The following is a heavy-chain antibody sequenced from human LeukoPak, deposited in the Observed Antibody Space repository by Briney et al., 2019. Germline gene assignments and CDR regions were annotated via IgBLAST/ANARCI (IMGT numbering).Heavy chain of an antibody. J-gene: IGHJ6*03. CDR1: GFTFSSYG. CDR3: TKAASKRTDYGDYAFYYYMDV. V-gene: IGHV3-30*02. D-gene: IGHD4-17*01. CDR2: IRYDGSNK. Sequence: GGSLRLSCAASGFTFSSYGMHWVRQAPGKGLEWVAFIRYDGSNKYYADSVKGRFTISRDNSKNTLYLQMKSLRAEDTAVYYCTKAASKRTDYGDYAFYYYMDVWGKGTTVTISS.